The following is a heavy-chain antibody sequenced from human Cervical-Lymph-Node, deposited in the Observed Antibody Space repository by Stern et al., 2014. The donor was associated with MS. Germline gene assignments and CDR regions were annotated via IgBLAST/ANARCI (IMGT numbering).Heavy chain of an antibody. J-gene: IGHJ5*02. Sequence: QVQLVQSGPGLVKPSQTLSLTCTVSGGSISSGSYYWSWIRQPAGKGLEGIGRIYPGGSTNNTPPLKSRVPISVDTSKNQFSLKLSSVTAADTAVYYCARAVAAPNWFDPWGQGTLVTVSS. D-gene: IGHD6-19*01. CDR3: ARAVAAPNWFDP. CDR2: IYPGGST. V-gene: IGHV4-61*02. CDR1: GGSISSGSYY.